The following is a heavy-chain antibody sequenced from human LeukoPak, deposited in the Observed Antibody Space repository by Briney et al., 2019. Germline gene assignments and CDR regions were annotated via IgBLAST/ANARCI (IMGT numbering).Heavy chain of an antibody. D-gene: IGHD3/OR15-3a*01. J-gene: IGHJ5*02. CDR2: ISYSGST. Sequence: PSQTLSLTCTVSGGSISSGDYYWSWLRQPPGMGLEWIGDISYSGSTYYNPSLRSRLSISVDRSNNQFSLRLTSVTAADTAVYYCAKGGLATYNWLDPWGQGTLVIVSS. CDR3: AKGGLATYNWLDP. CDR1: GGSISSGDYY. V-gene: IGHV4-30-4*01.